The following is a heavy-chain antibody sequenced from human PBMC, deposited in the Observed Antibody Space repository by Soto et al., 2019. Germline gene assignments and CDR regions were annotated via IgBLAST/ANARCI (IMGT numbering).Heavy chain of an antibody. D-gene: IGHD2-2*01. CDR3: ASVGYCTSTSSNCPFES. CDR2: VWYDGSNI. CDR1: GFIFRSYG. J-gene: IGHJ4*02. V-gene: IGHV3-33*01. Sequence: QEHLVESGGGVVQPVTSLRLSCETSGFIFRSYGMHWVRQAPGKGLEWVAVVWYDGSNIDYGESVKGRFTVSRDESKNTLYLPMNNVRADEPAVYYCASVGYCTSTSSNCPFESWCQGKLVTV.